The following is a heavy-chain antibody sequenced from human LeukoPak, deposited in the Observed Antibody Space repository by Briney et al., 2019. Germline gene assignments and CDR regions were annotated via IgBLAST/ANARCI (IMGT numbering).Heavy chain of an antibody. CDR3: ARVSRGYSYGESGYSGYRSTYYMDV. J-gene: IGHJ6*03. D-gene: IGHD5-12*01. Sequence: SETLSLTCAVYGGSFSGYYWSWIRQPPGKGLEWIGEINHSGSTNYNPSLKSRVTISVDTSKNQFSLKLSSVTAADTAVYYCARVSRGYSYGESGYSGYRSTYYMDVWGKGTTVTVSS. CDR2: INHSGST. CDR1: GGSFSGYY. V-gene: IGHV4-34*01.